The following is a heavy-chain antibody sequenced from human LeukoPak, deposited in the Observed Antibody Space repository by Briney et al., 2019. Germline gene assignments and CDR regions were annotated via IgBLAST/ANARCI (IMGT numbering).Heavy chain of an antibody. V-gene: IGHV3-7*01. D-gene: IGHD2-2*02. CDR1: GFTFSSYW. J-gene: IGHJ3*02. CDR3: ARRYCSSTSCYTYAFDI. Sequence: GGSLRLSRAASGFTFSSYWMSWVRQAPGKGLEWVANIKQDGSEKYYADSVKGRFTISRDNAKNSLYLQMNSLRAEDTAVYYCARRYCSSTSCYTYAFDIWGQGTMVTVSS. CDR2: IKQDGSEK.